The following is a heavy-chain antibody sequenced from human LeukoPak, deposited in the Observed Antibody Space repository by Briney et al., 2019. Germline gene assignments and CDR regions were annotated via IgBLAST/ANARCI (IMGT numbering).Heavy chain of an antibody. CDR1: GFTFSSYW. J-gene: IGHJ4*02. Sequence: GGSLRLSCAASGFTFSSYWMSWVRQAPGKGLEWVANIKQDGSEKYYVDSVKGRFTTSRDNAKNSLYLQMNSLRAEDTAVYYRASVGNGVYGTYYFDYWGQGTLVTVSS. V-gene: IGHV3-7*03. D-gene: IGHD5/OR15-5a*01. CDR2: IKQDGSEK. CDR3: ASVGNGVYGTYYFDY.